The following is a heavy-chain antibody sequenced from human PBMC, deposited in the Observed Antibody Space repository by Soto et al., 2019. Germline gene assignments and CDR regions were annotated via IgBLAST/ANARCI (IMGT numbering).Heavy chain of an antibody. V-gene: IGHV3-72*01. Sequence: EVQLVESGGGLVQPGGSLRLSCAASGFTFSDHYMDWVRQASGKGLEWVGRIRNKVHSYTAEYAASVKGRFTISRDDSMNSLYLQTNSLKIEDTALYYCVRAGTGYQLDYWGQGTLVTVSS. CDR1: GFTFSDHY. D-gene: IGHD3-9*01. CDR2: IRNKVHSYTA. J-gene: IGHJ4*02. CDR3: VRAGTGYQLDY.